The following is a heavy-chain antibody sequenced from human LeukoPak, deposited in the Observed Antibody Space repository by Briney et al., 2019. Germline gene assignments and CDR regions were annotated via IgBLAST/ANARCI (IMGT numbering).Heavy chain of an antibody. D-gene: IGHD6-13*01. J-gene: IGHJ4*02. CDR2: IIPIFGTA. V-gene: IGHV1-69*01. CDR3: ALAAAGTPGNY. Sequence: KPGGSLRLSCAASGFTFSSYAISWVRQAPGQGLEWMGGIIPIFGTANYAQKFQGRVTITADESTSTAYMELSSLRSEDTAVYYCALAAAGTPGNYWGQGTLVTVSS. CDR1: GFTFSSYA.